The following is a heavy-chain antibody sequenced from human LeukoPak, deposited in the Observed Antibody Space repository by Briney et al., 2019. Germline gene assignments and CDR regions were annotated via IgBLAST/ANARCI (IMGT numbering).Heavy chain of an antibody. V-gene: IGHV4-59*08. CDR1: GGSISSYY. Sequence: SESLSLTCTVSGGSISSYYWSWIRQPPGKGLEWIGYIYYSGSTNYNPSLKSRVTISVDTSKNQFSLKLSSVTAADTAVYYCARQSGDGYNEDYFDYWGQGTLVTVSS. CDR3: ARQSGDGYNEDYFDY. CDR2: IYYSGST. J-gene: IGHJ4*02. D-gene: IGHD5-24*01.